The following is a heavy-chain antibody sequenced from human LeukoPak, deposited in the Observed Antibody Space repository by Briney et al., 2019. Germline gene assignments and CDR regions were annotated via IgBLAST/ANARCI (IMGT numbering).Heavy chain of an antibody. Sequence: ASVKVSCKVSGYTLTELSMHWVRQAPGKGLEWMGGFDPEDGETIYAQKFQGRVTMTEDTSTDTAYMELSSPRSEDTAVYYCATEPTYYYDSSGYYVDYWGQGTLVTVSS. CDR2: FDPEDGET. CDR3: ATEPTYYYDSSGYYVDY. J-gene: IGHJ4*02. V-gene: IGHV1-24*01. CDR1: GYTLTELS. D-gene: IGHD3-22*01.